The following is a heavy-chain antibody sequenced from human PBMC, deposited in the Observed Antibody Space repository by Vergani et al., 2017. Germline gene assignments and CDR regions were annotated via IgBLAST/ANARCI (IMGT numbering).Heavy chain of an antibody. V-gene: IGHV5-51*03. CDR3: AGRRPSSFPHDDAFDI. J-gene: IGHJ3*02. CDR1: RYSFTSYW. D-gene: IGHD6-25*01. Sequence: VQLVQSGAEVKKPGESLKISCKGSRYSFTSYWIGWVRQMPGKGLEWMGIIYPGDSDTRYSPSFQGQVTISADKSISTAYLQWSSLKASDTAMYYCAGRRPSSFPHDDAFDIWGQGTMVTVSS. CDR2: IYPGDSDT.